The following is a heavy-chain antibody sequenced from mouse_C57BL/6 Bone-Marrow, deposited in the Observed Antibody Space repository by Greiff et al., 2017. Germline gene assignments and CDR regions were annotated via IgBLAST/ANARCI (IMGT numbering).Heavy chain of an antibody. J-gene: IGHJ2*01. CDR2: IYPGDGDT. V-gene: IGHV1-82*01. CDR3: ARGDYYGSSYDWYFDY. CDR1: GYAFSSSW. Sequence: QVQLKESGPELVKPGASVKISCKASGYAFSSSWMNWVKQRPGKGLEWIGRIYPGDGDTNYNGKFKGKATLTADKSSSTAYMQLSSLTSEDSAVYFCARGDYYGSSYDWYFDYWGQGTTLTVSS. D-gene: IGHD1-1*01.